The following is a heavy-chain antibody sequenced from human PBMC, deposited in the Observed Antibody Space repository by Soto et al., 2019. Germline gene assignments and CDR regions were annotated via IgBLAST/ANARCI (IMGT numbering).Heavy chain of an antibody. J-gene: IGHJ5*02. D-gene: IGHD2-2*01. CDR1: GYSFTSYW. Sequence: RGESLKISCKGSGYSFTSYWIGWVRQMPGKGLEWMGIIYPGDSDTRYSPSFQGQVTISADKSISTAYLQWSSLKASDTAMYYCATAVGYCSSTSCYNWFDPWGQGTLVTVSS. CDR2: IYPGDSDT. CDR3: ATAVGYCSSTSCYNWFDP. V-gene: IGHV5-51*01.